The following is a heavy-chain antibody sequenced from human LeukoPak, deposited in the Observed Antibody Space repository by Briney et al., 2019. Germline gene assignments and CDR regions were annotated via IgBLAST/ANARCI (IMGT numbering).Heavy chain of an antibody. V-gene: IGHV3-23*01. CDR1: GFTFSSYG. D-gene: IGHD3-10*01. CDR3: ARARRSGGITLIRGVKDRGWFDS. Sequence: GGSLRLSCAASGFTFSSYGMSWVRQAPGKGLEWVSAISGSGGSTYYADAVKGRFTISRDNSKNTLYLQMNSLRAEDTAVHYCARARRSGGITLIRGVKDRGWFDSWGQGTLVTVSS. CDR2: ISGSGGST. J-gene: IGHJ5*01.